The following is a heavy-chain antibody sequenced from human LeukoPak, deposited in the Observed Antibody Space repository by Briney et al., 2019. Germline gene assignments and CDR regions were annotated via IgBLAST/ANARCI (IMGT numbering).Heavy chain of an antibody. CDR1: GFTFSSYW. J-gene: IGHJ6*03. CDR2: INWNGGST. Sequence: PGGSLRLSCAASGFTFSSYWMSWVRQAPGKGLEWVSGINWNGGSTGYADSVKGRFTISRDNAKNSLYLQMNSLRAEDTALYYCARVGTYYDILTGYLDYYYYMDVWGKGTTVTVSS. D-gene: IGHD3-9*01. CDR3: ARVGTYYDILTGYLDYYYYMDV. V-gene: IGHV3-20*04.